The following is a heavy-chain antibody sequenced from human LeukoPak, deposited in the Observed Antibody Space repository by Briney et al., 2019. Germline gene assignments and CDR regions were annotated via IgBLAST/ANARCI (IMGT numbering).Heavy chain of an antibody. CDR1: GGSISSGGYS. J-gene: IGHJ4*02. V-gene: IGHV4-30-2*01. D-gene: IGHD5-18*01. CDR2: IYHSGST. CDR3: ARGRGYSYGEYYFDY. Sequence: PSETLSLTCAVSGGSISSGGYSWSWIRQPPGTGLEWIGYIYHSGSTYYNPSLKSRVTISVDRSKNQFSLKLSSVTAADTAVYYCARGRGYSYGEYYFDYWGQGTLVTVSS.